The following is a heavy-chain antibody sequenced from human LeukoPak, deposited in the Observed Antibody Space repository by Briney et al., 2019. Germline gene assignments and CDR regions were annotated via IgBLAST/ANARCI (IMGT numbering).Heavy chain of an antibody. CDR1: GGSISSGGYS. Sequence: ASQTLSLTCAVSGGSISSGGYSWSWIRQPPGKGLEWIGYIYHSGSTYYNPSLRSRVTISVDTSKNQFSLKLTSVTAADTALYYCARDSGTYNMGYWGQGILVTVSS. CDR3: ARDSGTYNMGY. CDR2: IYHSGST. D-gene: IGHD1-26*01. V-gene: IGHV4-30-2*01. J-gene: IGHJ4*02.